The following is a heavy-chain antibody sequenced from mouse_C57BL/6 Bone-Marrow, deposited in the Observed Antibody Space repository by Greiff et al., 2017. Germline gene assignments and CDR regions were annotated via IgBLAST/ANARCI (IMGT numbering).Heavy chain of an antibody. Sequence: VHVKQSGPELVKPGASVKISCKASGYTFTDYYMNWVKQSHGKSLEWIGDINPNNGGTSYNQKFKGKATLTVDKSSSTAYMELRSLTSEDSAVYYCARFHYGSSHYYAMDYWGQGTSVTVSS. J-gene: IGHJ4*01. CDR3: ARFHYGSSHYYAMDY. CDR2: INPNNGGT. CDR1: GYTFTDYY. D-gene: IGHD1-1*01. V-gene: IGHV1-26*01.